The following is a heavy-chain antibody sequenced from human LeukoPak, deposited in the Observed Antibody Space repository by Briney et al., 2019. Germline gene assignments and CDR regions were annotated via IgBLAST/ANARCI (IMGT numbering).Heavy chain of an antibody. D-gene: IGHD6-19*01. CDR1: GFTISSYG. CDR3: AKGQDSGWDYYYGMDV. V-gene: IGHV3-30*02. J-gene: IGHJ6*02. CDR2: IRYDGSNK. Sequence: GGSLRLSCAASGFTISSYGMHWVRQAPGKGLEWVAFIRYDGSNKYYADSVKGRFTISRDNSKNTLYLQMNSLRAEDTAVYYGAKGQDSGWDYYYGMDVWGQGTTVTVSS.